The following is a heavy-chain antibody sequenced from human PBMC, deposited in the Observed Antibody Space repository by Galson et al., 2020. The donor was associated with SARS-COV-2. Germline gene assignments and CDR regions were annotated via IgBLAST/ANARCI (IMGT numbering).Heavy chain of an antibody. CDR2: IDPSDSYT. J-gene: IGHJ5*02. D-gene: IGHD6-13*01. CDR1: GYSFTSYW. CDR3: ARLRSSQFGEFCDH. V-gene: IGHV5-10-1*01. Sequence: HGESLKISCEVSGYSFTSYWINWVRQMPGKGLEWMGRIDPSDSYTNYSPPFQGHVTFSVDKATSHAYLQWNSLKAADTAIYYCARLRSSQFGEFCDHWGRGALVTVSS.